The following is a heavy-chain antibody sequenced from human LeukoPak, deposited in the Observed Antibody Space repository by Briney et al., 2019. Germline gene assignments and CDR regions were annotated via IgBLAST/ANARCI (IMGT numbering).Heavy chain of an antibody. D-gene: IGHD1-26*01. V-gene: IGHV3-9*01. CDR3: ARGVRGSYGTDL. Sequence: GGSLRLSCVASGFTFDDYAMHWVRQAPGKGLEWVSSISWYSGNIGYAGSVKGRFSISRDNAMNTLYLHLNSLRAEDTAVYYCARGVRGSYGTDLWGQGTLVTVSS. CDR1: GFTFDDYA. J-gene: IGHJ5*02. CDR2: ISWYSGNI.